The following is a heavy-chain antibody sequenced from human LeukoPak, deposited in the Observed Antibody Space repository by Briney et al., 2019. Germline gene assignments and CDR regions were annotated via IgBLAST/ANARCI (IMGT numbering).Heavy chain of an antibody. CDR3: TRDPGTLVRGVVTKVHYYYMDV. CDR1: GFTFSSYE. Sequence: GGSLRLSCAASGFTFSSYEMNWVRQAPGKGLEWVANIKQDGSEKYYVDSVKGRFTISRDNAKNSLYLQMNSLTAEDTAVYYCTRDPGTLVRGVVTKVHYYYMDVWGKGTTVTVSS. V-gene: IGHV3-7*01. CDR2: IKQDGSEK. J-gene: IGHJ6*03. D-gene: IGHD3-10*01.